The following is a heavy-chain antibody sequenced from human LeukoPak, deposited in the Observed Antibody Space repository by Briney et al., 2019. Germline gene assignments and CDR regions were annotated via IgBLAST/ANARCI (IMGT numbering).Heavy chain of an antibody. V-gene: IGHV4-61*02. CDR2: IYSTEN. J-gene: IGHJ3*02. D-gene: IGHD3-22*01. CDR3: ARGIGTSYDSSRDAFDI. CDR1: AGSINSGDYY. Sequence: SQTLSLTCTVSAGSINSGDYYWSWVRQPAGKGLEWIGRIYSTENNYNYNPSVKSRVTISIDTSKNQFSLKLTSVTAADTAVYYCARGIGTSYDSSRDAFDIWGQGTMVTVSS.